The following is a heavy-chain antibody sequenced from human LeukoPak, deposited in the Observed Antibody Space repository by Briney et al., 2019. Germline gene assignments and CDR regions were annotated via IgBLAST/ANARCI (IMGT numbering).Heavy chain of an antibody. CDR3: ARVVNLSFDY. CDR2: IYPGDSDT. D-gene: IGHD2-21*01. Sequence: GESLKISCQGSGYSFTTYWIAWVRQMPGKGLEWMGIIYPGDSDTRYSPSFEGQVTMSADKSISTAYLQWSSLKASDTAIYYCARVVNLSFDYWGKGTLVTVSS. CDR1: GYSFTTYW. J-gene: IGHJ4*02. V-gene: IGHV5-51*01.